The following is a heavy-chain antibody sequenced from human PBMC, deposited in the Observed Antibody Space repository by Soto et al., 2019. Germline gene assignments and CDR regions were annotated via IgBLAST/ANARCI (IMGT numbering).Heavy chain of an antibody. CDR2: IDPSSGTT. D-gene: IGHD2-15*01. Sequence: ASVKVSWKPSGYSFSNFYVHWVRQAPGQGLEWMGIIDPSSGTTSYTQKFQERVTMTRDTSMSTVYIELSMLISEDTAVYYGARVAVVVPNGLIAGMDVWGLGTPVTVSS. J-gene: IGHJ6*02. V-gene: IGHV1-46*01. CDR1: GYSFSNFY. CDR3: ARVAVVVPNGLIAGMDV.